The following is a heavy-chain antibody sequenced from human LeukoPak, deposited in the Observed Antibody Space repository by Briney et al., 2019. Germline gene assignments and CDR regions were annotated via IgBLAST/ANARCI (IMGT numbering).Heavy chain of an antibody. Sequence: PGRSLTLSCAASGFTFTSYGMHWVRQAPGKGLEWVAVIWYDGSNKYYADSVKGRFTISRDNSKNTLYLQMNSLRAEDTAVYYCARGSAVAGDYFDYWGQGTLVTVSS. J-gene: IGHJ4*02. CDR2: IWYDGSNK. D-gene: IGHD6-19*01. V-gene: IGHV3-33*01. CDR3: ARGSAVAGDYFDY. CDR1: GFTFTSYG.